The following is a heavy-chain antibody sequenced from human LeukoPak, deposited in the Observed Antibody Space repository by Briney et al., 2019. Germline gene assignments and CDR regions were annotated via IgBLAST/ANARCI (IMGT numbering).Heavy chain of an antibody. D-gene: IGHD1-26*01. CDR2: INPSSGTT. V-gene: IGHV1-46*01. Sequence: GASVKVSCKASGYTFTSHYMHWVRQAPGQGLEWMGIINPSSGTTRDAQKFQGRVTMTRDMSTSAVYMELSSLRSDDTAVYYCARDSRWELLWGYFDYWGQGTLVTVSS. J-gene: IGHJ4*02. CDR3: ARDSRWELLWGYFDY. CDR1: GYTFTSHY.